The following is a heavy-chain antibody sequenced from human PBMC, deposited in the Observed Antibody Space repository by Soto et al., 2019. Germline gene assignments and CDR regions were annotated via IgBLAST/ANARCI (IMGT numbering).Heavy chain of an antibody. D-gene: IGHD1-1*01. CDR1: GYDFTTYG. CDR3: ARGRYGDY. Sequence: QVHLVQSGAEVKKPGASVKVSCKGSGYDFTTYGITWVRQAPGQGLEWMAWISAHNGNTDYAQKLQGRVTETRDTSTSTAYMELRSLRSDDKAVYYCARGRYGDYWGQGALVTAPS. V-gene: IGHV1-18*01. CDR2: ISAHNGNT. J-gene: IGHJ4*02.